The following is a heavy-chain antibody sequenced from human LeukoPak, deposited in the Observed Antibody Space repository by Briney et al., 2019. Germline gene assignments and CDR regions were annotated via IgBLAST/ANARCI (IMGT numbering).Heavy chain of an antibody. Sequence: TGGFLRLSCAASGFTFSSYGMHWVRQAPGKGLEWVAVISYDGSNKYYADSVKGRFTISRDNSKNTLYLQMNSLGAEDTAVYYCAKDSMRGYYGSGAHGMDVWGQGTTVTVSS. CDR1: GFTFSSYG. J-gene: IGHJ6*02. V-gene: IGHV3-30*18. CDR2: ISYDGSNK. CDR3: AKDSMRGYYGSGAHGMDV. D-gene: IGHD3-10*01.